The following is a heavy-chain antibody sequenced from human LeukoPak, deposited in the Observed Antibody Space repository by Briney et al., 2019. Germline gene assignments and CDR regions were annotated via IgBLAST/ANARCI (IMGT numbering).Heavy chain of an antibody. Sequence: GGSLRLSCAASGFTVSSNYMSWARQAPGKGLEWVSVIYSGGSTYYADSVKGRFTISRDNSKNTLYLQMNSLRAEDTAVYYCARDACSGGSCYPNYWGQGTLVTVSS. J-gene: IGHJ4*02. CDR2: IYSGGST. V-gene: IGHV3-66*01. CDR3: ARDACSGGSCYPNY. D-gene: IGHD2-15*01. CDR1: GFTVSSNY.